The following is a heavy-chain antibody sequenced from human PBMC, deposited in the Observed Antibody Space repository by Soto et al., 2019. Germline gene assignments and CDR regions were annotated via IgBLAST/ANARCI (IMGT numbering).Heavy chain of an antibody. V-gene: IGHV4-4*02. CDR1: GGPIISTNC. CDR2: TYHSGST. Sequence: SATLSLTCAVSGGPIISTNCWSSFRQPPGKGLEWIGETYHSGSTNYNPSLKSRVTISVDKSKNQFSLKLSSVTAADTAVYYCARCIAAAGPIDYWGQGTLVTVS. J-gene: IGHJ4*02. D-gene: IGHD6-13*01. CDR3: ARCIAAAGPIDY.